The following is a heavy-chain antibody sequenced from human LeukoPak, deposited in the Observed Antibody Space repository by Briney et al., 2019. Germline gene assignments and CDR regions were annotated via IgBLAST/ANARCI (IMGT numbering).Heavy chain of an antibody. CDR3: ATTRGRSGYYAFDI. J-gene: IGHJ3*02. D-gene: IGHD3-3*01. Sequence: GASVKVSCKASGYTFTSYGISWVRQAPGQGLEWMGWISAYNGNTNYAQKLQGRVTMTTDTSTSTAYMELRSLRSDDTAVYYCATTRGRSGYYAFDIWGRGTMVTVSS. CDR1: GYTFTSYG. CDR2: ISAYNGNT. V-gene: IGHV1-18*01.